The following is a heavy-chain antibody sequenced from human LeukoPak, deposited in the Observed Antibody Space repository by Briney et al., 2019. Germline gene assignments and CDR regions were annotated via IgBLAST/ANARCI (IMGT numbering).Heavy chain of an antibody. CDR3: ARDRVLLWFGELLYPLDY. Sequence: ASVKVSCKASGYTFTSYGISWVRQAPGQGLEWMGWISAYNGNTNYAQKLQGRVTMTTDTSTSTAYMELRSLRSDDTAVYYCARDRVLLWFGELLYPLDYWGQGTLVTVSS. CDR2: ISAYNGNT. V-gene: IGHV1-18*01. D-gene: IGHD3-10*01. J-gene: IGHJ4*02. CDR1: GYTFTSYG.